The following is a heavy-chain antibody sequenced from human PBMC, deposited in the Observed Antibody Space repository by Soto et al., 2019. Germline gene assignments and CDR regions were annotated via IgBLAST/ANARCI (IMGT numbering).Heavy chain of an antibody. CDR1: GDSVSSSSVT. D-gene: IGHD1-26*01. J-gene: IGHJ5*01. Sequence: SQPLSLTCAISGDSVSSSSVTWNWIRQSPSRGLEWLGRTYYRSKWYNDYAESVKSRITINPDTSKNQFSLHLNSVTPEDTAVYYCVRLIGNSWLDFWGRGTLVTVSS. V-gene: IGHV6-1*01. CDR2: TYYRSKWYN. CDR3: VRLIGNSWLDF.